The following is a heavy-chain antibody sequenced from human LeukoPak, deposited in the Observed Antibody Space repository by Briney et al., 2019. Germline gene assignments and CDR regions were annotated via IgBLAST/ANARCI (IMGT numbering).Heavy chain of an antibody. D-gene: IGHD5-24*01. Sequence: PGGSLRLSCAASGFTFSSYWMSWVRQAPGKGLEWVANIKQDGSEKYYVDSVKGRFTISRDNAKNSLYLQMNSLRAEDTAVYYCAREHMATISTNWFDPWGQGTLVTVSS. CDR2: IKQDGSEK. J-gene: IGHJ5*02. V-gene: IGHV3-7*01. CDR3: AREHMATISTNWFDP. CDR1: GFTFSSYW.